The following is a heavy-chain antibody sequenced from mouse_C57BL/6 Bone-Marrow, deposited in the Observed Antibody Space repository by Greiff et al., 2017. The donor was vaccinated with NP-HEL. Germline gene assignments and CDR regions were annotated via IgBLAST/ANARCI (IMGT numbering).Heavy chain of an antibody. J-gene: IGHJ4*01. CDR2: IRSKSNNYAT. D-gene: IGHD2-5*01. CDR3: VRQEDSNYGYYAMDY. CDR1: GFSFNTYA. Sequence: EVKLMESGGGLVQPKGSLKLSCAASGFSFNTYAMNWVRQAPGKGLEWVARIRSKSNNYATYYADSVKDRFTISRDDSESMLYLQMNNLKTEDTAMYYCVRQEDSNYGYYAMDYWGQGTSVTVSS. V-gene: IGHV10-1*01.